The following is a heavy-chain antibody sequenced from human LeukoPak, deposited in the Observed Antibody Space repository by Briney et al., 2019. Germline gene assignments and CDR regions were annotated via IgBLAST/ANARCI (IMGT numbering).Heavy chain of an antibody. V-gene: IGHV5-51*01. D-gene: IGHD4-23*01. J-gene: IGHJ2*01. Sequence: GESLKISCTGPRHNFMIYWIAWVRQVPGKGLEWMGVIYPSDSETTYSPSFQGRVTITADESTETAYLQWSSLEASDTAIYFCARQVYGGKALYWNYDVWGRGTLVTVSS. CDR3: ARQVYGGKALYWNYDV. CDR1: RHNFMIYW. CDR2: IYPSDSET.